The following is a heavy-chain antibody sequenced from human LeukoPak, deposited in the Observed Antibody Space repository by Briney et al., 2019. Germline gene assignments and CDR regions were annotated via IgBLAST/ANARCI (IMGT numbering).Heavy chain of an antibody. Sequence: GGSLRLSRAATGFTFSSYSMNWLRQAPGQGLEWVSSISSSSSYIYYADSVKGRFTISRDNAKNSLYLQMNSLRAEDTAVYYCARGRGYSYDWGQGTLVTVSS. CDR1: GFTFSSYS. J-gene: IGHJ4*02. CDR2: ISSSSSYI. CDR3: ARGRGYSYD. V-gene: IGHV3-21*01. D-gene: IGHD5-18*01.